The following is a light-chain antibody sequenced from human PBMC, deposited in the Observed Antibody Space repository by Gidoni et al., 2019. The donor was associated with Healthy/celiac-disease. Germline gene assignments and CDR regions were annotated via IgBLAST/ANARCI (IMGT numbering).Light chain of an antibody. CDR1: QSVSSY. CDR2: DAS. CDR3: QQRSNWPPGFT. Sequence: EIVLTQSPATLSLSPGERAPLSCRASQSVSSYLAWYQQKPGQAPRLLIYDASNRATGIPARFSGSGSGTDFTLTISSLEPEDVAVYYCQQRSNWPPGFTFXPXTKVDIK. V-gene: IGKV3-11*01. J-gene: IGKJ3*01.